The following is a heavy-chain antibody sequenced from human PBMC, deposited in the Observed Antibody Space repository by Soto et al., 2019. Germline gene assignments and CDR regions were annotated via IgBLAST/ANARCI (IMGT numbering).Heavy chain of an antibody. CDR1: GFTFSSYW. D-gene: IGHD5-18*01. J-gene: IGHJ5*02. V-gene: IGHV3-74*01. CDR3: ARSGYSYGYDH. CDR2: INSDGSST. Sequence: GGSLRLSCAASGFTFSSYWMHWVRQAPGKGLVWVSRINSDGSSTSYADSVKGRFTISRDNAKNTVYLQMNSLRAEDTAVYYCARSGYSYGYDHWGQGTLVTVSS.